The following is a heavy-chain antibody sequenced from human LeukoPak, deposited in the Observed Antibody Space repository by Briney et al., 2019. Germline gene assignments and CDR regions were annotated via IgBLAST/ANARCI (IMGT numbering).Heavy chain of an antibody. CDR2: IYYSGST. D-gene: IGHD4-17*01. CDR1: GGSISSSSYY. Sequence: SETLSLTCTVSGGSISSSSYYWGWIRQPPGKGLEWIGSIYYSGSTYYNPSLKSRVTISVDTSKNQFSLKLSSVTAADTAVYYCARHLALREGRWFDPWGQGTLVTVSS. CDR3: ARHLALREGRWFDP. J-gene: IGHJ5*02. V-gene: IGHV4-39*01.